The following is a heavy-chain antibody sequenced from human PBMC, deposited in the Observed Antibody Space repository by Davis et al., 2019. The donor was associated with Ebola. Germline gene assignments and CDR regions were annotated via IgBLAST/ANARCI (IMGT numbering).Heavy chain of an antibody. D-gene: IGHD1-26*01. CDR1: GGSFSAYY. CDR2: INHSGST. V-gene: IGHV4-34*01. CDR3: ARPEGSTLYYNWLDP. Sequence: PSETLSLTCAVYGGSFSAYYWSWIRQPPGKGLEWIGEINHSGSTYYNPSLKSRVTISVDTSKNQFSLKLTSVTAADTAVYYCARPEGSTLYYNWLDPWGQGALVTVSS. J-gene: IGHJ5*02.